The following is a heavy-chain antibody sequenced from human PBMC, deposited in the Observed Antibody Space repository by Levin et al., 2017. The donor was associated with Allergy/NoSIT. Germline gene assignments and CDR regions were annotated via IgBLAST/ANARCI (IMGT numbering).Heavy chain of an antibody. CDR2: IPHSGSA. Sequence: SETLSLTCTVSGDSISRGSYDWTWIRQLPGKGLEWIGFIPHSGSASYNPSLRSRLTLSLDTSKNQFSLKLASVTVADTAVYYCARDECAWFGECYGPDVWGQGATVIVSS. V-gene: IGHV4-31*03. CDR1: GDSISRGSYD. CDR3: ARDECAWFGECYGPDV. D-gene: IGHD3-10*01. J-gene: IGHJ6*02.